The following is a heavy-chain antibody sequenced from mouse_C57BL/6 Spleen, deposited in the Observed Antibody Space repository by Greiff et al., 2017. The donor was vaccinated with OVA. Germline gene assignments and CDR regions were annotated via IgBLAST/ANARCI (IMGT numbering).Heavy chain of an antibody. V-gene: IGHV14-2*01. J-gene: IGHJ4*01. Sequence: VQLQQSGAELVKPGASVKLSCTASGFNIKDYYMHWVKQRTEQGLEWIGRIDPEDGDTKYAPKFQGKATITADTSSNTAYLQLSSLTSEDTAVDYCARGYGSSYDAMDYWGQGTSVTVSS. D-gene: IGHD1-1*01. CDR2: IDPEDGDT. CDR1: GFNIKDYY. CDR3: ARGYGSSYDAMDY.